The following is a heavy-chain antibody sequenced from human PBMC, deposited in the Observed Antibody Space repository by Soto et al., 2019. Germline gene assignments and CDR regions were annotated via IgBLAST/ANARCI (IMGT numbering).Heavy chain of an antibody. D-gene: IGHD1-26*01. J-gene: IGHJ4*02. CDR1: GFTFSSYS. V-gene: IGHV3-21*01. CDR3: ARDEFLYSGSYPH. CDR2: ISSSSSYI. Sequence: GSLRLSCAASGFTFSSYSMNWVRQAPGKGLEWVSSISSSSSYIYYADSVKGRYTISRDNAKNSLYLQMNSLRAEDTAVYYCARDEFLYSGSYPHWGQGTLVTVSS.